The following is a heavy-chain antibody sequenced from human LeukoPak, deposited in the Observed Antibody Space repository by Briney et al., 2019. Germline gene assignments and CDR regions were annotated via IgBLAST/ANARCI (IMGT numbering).Heavy chain of an antibody. V-gene: IGHV3-7*01. CDR1: GFTFTRNW. CDR3: ARDGFSTGSHDY. Sequence: GGSLRLSCAASGFTFTRNWMSWVRQAPGKGLEWVANIKGDGTSIHYVDSVKGRFTISRDNTKNSVFLQMNSLRVDDTAVYYCARDGFSTGSHDYWGQGTLVTVSS. D-gene: IGHD6-19*01. CDR2: IKGDGTSI. J-gene: IGHJ4*02.